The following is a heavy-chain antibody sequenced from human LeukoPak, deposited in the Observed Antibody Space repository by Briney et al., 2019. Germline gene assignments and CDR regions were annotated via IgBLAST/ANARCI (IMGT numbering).Heavy chain of an antibody. V-gene: IGHV5-51*01. CDR1: GYRFTTYW. J-gene: IGHJ5*02. CDR3: ARFPPNYYDSSGYYGWFDP. CDR2: IYPGDSDT. D-gene: IGHD3-22*01. Sequence: GESLKISCKGSGYRFTTYWIGWVRQMPGKDLEWMGIIYPGDSDTRYSPSFQGQVTISADKSISTAYLQWSSLKASDTAMYYCARFPPNYYDSSGYYGWFDPWGQGTLVTVSS.